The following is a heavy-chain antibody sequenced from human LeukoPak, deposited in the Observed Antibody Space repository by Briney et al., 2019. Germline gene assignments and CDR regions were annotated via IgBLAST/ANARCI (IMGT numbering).Heavy chain of an antibody. V-gene: IGHV3-30-3*01. CDR2: ISYDGSNK. D-gene: IGHD5-18*01. CDR3: ARARGGYSYGSYFDY. Sequence: GGSLRLSCAASGFTFSSYAMHWVRQAPGKGLEWVAVISYDGSNKYYADSVKGRFTISRDNPKNTLYLQMNSLRAEDTAVYYCARARGGYSYGSYFDYWGQGTLVTISS. CDR1: GFTFSSYA. J-gene: IGHJ4*02.